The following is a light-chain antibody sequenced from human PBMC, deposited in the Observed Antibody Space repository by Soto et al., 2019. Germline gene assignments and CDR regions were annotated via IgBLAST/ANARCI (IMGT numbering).Light chain of an antibody. V-gene: IGLV1-40*01. CDR1: SSNIGAGYD. Sequence: QSVLTQPPSVSGAPGQRVTISCTGSSSNIGAGYDVHWYQQLPGTAPKLLIYGNSNRPSGVPDRFSGSKSGTSASLAITGLQAEAEADYYCQSYDSSLSGSVVFGGGTKPTVL. J-gene: IGLJ2*01. CDR2: GNS. CDR3: QSYDSSLSGSVV.